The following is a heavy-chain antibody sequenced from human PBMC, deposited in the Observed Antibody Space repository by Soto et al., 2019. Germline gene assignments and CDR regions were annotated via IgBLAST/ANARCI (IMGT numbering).Heavy chain of an antibody. CDR2: ISGSGGST. Sequence: PGGSLRLSCAASGFTFSSYAMSWVRQAPGKGLEWVSAISGSGGSTYYADSVKGRFTISRDNSKNTLYLQMNSLRAEDTAVYYCAKDAAGTYYYDSSGYWYFDYWGQGTLVTSPQ. CDR1: GFTFSSYA. CDR3: AKDAAGTYYYDSSGYWYFDY. V-gene: IGHV3-23*01. D-gene: IGHD3-22*01. J-gene: IGHJ4*02.